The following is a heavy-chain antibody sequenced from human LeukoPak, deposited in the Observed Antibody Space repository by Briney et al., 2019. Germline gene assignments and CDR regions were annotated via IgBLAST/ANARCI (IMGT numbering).Heavy chain of an antibody. CDR3: AREGIAAAGTPIGY. D-gene: IGHD6-13*01. V-gene: IGHV3-48*02. CDR2: ISSSSSTI. Sequence: GGSLRLSCAASGFTFDDYAMHWVRQAPGKGLEWVSYISSSSSTIYYADSVKGRFTISRDNAKNSLYLQMNSLRDEDTAVYYCAREGIAAAGTPIGYWGQGTLVTVSS. CDR1: GFTFDDYA. J-gene: IGHJ4*02.